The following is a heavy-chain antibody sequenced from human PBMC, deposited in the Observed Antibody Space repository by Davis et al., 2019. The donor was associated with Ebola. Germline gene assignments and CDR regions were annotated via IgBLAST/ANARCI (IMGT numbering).Heavy chain of an antibody. Sequence: ASVKVSCKASGYTFTSYGISWVRQAPGQGLEWMGWISGYTAHTYVTPSLEGRVTLSTDTSTRTVYMELRSLTSDDTAVYYCARGRRAAAGGMDYYYGMDVWGQGTPVTVSS. J-gene: IGHJ6*02. V-gene: IGHV1-18*01. CDR3: ARGRRAAAGGMDYYYGMDV. D-gene: IGHD6-13*01. CDR2: ISGYTAHT. CDR1: GYTFTSYG.